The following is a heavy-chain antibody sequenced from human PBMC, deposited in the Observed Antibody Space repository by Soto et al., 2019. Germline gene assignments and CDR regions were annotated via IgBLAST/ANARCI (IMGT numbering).Heavy chain of an antibody. D-gene: IGHD1-20*01. CDR1: GCC. J-gene: IGHJ5*02. CDR3: VRVGGINWFVP. Sequence: GCCRIRNQQHPGKGLEWIGYIYYSGSTYYNPSLKSRVTISVGTSKNQFSLKLSSVTAADSPVYYCVRVGGINWFVPLGQGTVVAV. CDR2: IYYSGST. V-gene: IGHV4-31*02.